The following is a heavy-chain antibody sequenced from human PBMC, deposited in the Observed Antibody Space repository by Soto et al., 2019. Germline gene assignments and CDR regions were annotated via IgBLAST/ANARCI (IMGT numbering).Heavy chain of an antibody. V-gene: IGHV4-61*01. CDR3: ARESLVRGVIIYYYGMDV. Sequence: SETLSLTCTVSGDSVSSGRDYWSWIRQPPGKGLEWIGYIYYSGSTNYNPSLKSRVTISVDTSKNQFSLKLSSVTAADTAVYYCARESLVRGVIIYYYGMDVWGQGTTVTVSS. CDR1: GDSVSSGRDY. D-gene: IGHD3-10*01. CDR2: IYYSGST. J-gene: IGHJ6*02.